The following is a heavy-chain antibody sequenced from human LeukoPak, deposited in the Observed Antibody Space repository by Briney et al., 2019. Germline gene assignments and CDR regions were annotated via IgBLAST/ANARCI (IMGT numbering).Heavy chain of an antibody. Sequence: ASVKVSCKASGYSFTNYGISWVRQAPGQGLEWMGWISAYNGNTNYAQKLQGRVTMTTDTSTSTAYMELRSLRSDDTAVYYCASYYDSSGYRSPREFDYWGQGTLVTVSS. V-gene: IGHV1-18*01. CDR3: ASYYDSSGYRSPREFDY. J-gene: IGHJ4*02. D-gene: IGHD3-22*01. CDR1: GYSFTNYG. CDR2: ISAYNGNT.